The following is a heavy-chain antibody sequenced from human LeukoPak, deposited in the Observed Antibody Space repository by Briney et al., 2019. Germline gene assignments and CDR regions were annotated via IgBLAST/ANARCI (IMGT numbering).Heavy chain of an antibody. CDR2: IYTSGST. D-gene: IGHD3-22*01. CDR3: ARVRDYYDSSGGSSNWFDP. Sequence: SETLSLTCTVSGGSISSYYWSWIRQPPGKGLEWIGRIYTSGSTNYNPSLKSRVTMSVDTSKNQFSLKLSSVTAADTAVYYCARVRDYYDSSGGSSNWFDPWGQGTLVTVSS. CDR1: GGSISSYY. V-gene: IGHV4-4*07. J-gene: IGHJ5*02.